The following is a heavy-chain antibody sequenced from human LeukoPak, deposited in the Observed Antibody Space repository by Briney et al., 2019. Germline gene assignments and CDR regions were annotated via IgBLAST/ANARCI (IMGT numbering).Heavy chain of an antibody. D-gene: IGHD6-19*01. CDR2: ISYDGSNK. J-gene: IGHJ4*02. CDR3: ATLRWGSGRYAGDY. V-gene: IGHV3-33*05. CDR1: GFTFSSYG. Sequence: GGSLRLSCAASGFTFSSYGMHWVRQAPGKGLEWVAVISYDGSNKYYADSVKGRLTISRDNSKNTLYLQMNSLRVEDTAVYYFATLRWGSGRYAGDYWGQGILVTVSS.